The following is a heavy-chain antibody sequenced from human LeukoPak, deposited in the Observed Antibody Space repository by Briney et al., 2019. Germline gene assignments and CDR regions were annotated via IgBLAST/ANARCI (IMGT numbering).Heavy chain of an antibody. D-gene: IGHD6-13*01. Sequence: PGRSLRLSCAASGFTFSSYGMHWVRQAPGKGLEWVAVISYDGSNKYYADSVKGRFTISRDNSKNTLYLQMNSLRAEDTAVCYCAKEGHGSSLDYWGQGTLVTVSS. CDR3: AKEGHGSSLDY. CDR1: GFTFSSYG. CDR2: ISYDGSNK. J-gene: IGHJ4*02. V-gene: IGHV3-30*18.